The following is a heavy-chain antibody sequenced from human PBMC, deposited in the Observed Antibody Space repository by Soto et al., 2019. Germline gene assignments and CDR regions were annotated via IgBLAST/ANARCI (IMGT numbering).Heavy chain of an antibody. D-gene: IGHD4-4*01. CDR2: ISYDGSNK. V-gene: IGHV3-30*18. CDR3: AKDLLVEMATITDSDY. Sequence: GGSLRLSCAASGFTFSSYGMHWVRQAPGKGLEWVAVISYDGSNKYYADSVKGRFTISRDNSKNTLYLQMNSLRAEDTAVYYCAKDLLVEMATITDSDYWGQGTLVTVSS. J-gene: IGHJ4*02. CDR1: GFTFSSYG.